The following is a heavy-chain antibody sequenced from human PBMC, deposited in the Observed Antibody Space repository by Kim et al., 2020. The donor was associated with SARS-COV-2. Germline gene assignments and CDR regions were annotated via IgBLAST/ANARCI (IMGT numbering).Heavy chain of an antibody. CDR2: IWYDGSQK. CDR1: GFTFRNYG. J-gene: IGHJ4*02. CDR3: ARNSDTLGFVY. Sequence: GSLRLSCTASGFTFRNYGMHWVRQAPGKGLEWVAVIWYDGSQKYYGDSVKGRFTISRDNSKNTVYLQVNSLRAEDTAVYFCARNSDTLGFVYWGQGTLVTVSS. D-gene: IGHD2-15*01. V-gene: IGHV3-33*01.